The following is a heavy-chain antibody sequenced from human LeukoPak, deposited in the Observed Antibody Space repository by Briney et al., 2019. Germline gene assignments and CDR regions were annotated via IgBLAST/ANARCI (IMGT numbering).Heavy chain of an antibody. CDR3: TSQDYDYVWGSHRSIVDY. J-gene: IGHJ4*02. CDR1: GFTFGDYA. V-gene: IGHV3-49*04. D-gene: IGHD3-16*02. CDR2: IRSKAYGGTT. Sequence: PGGSLRLSCTASGFTFGDYAMSWVRQAPGKGLEWVGFIRSKAYGGTTEYAASVKGRFTISRDDSKSIAYLQMNSLKTEDTAVYYCTSQDYDYVWGSHRSIVDYWGQGTLVTVSS.